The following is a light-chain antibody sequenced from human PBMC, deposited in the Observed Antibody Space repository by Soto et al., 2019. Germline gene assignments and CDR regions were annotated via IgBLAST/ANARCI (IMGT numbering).Light chain of an antibody. CDR3: QQSYSTPIT. V-gene: IGKV1-39*01. CDR2: AAS. J-gene: IGKJ5*01. CDR1: QSISSS. Sequence: DIQMTQSPPSLSASVGDRVTITCRASQSISSSLNWYQQKPGKAPKLLIYAASSLQSGVPSRFSGSGSGTDFTLTISSLQPEDFATYYCQQSYSTPITFGQGTRLEIK.